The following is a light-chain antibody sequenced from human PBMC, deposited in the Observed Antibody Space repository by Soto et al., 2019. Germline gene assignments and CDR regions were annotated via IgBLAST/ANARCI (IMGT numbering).Light chain of an antibody. CDR2: AAS. J-gene: IGKJ1*01. V-gene: IGKV1-39*01. CDR1: QSISSY. Sequence: DIQMPQSPSSLSASVGDRVSITRRASQSISSYLNWYQQKPGKAPKLLIYAASSLQSGVPSRFSGSGSGTDFTLTISSLQPEDVATYYCQQSYSTPRTFGQGTKVDIK. CDR3: QQSYSTPRT.